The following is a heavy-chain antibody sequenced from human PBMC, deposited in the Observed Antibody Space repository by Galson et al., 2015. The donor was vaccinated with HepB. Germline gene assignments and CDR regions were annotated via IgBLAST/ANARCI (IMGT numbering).Heavy chain of an antibody. V-gene: IGHV4-59*01. CDR1: GGSISSYY. D-gene: IGHD2-15*01. CDR2: IYYSGST. CDR3: ARISGGSCYFCLDY. J-gene: IGHJ4*02. Sequence: LSLTCTVSGGSISSYYWSWIRQPPGKGLEWIGYIYYSGSTNYNPSLKSRVTISVDTSKNQFSLKLSSVTAADTAVYYCARISGGSCYFCLDYWGQGTLVTVSS.